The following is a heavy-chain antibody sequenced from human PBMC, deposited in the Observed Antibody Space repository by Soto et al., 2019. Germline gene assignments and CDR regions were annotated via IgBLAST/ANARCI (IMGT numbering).Heavy chain of an antibody. CDR1: GFTFSSYS. CDR3: AKVVVAATYAFDI. Sequence: GGSLRLSCAASGFTFSSYSMNWVRQAPGKGLEWVSSISSSSSYIYYADSVKGRFTISRDNAKNSLYLQMNSLRAEDTAVYYCAKVVVAATYAFDIWGQGTMVTVSS. J-gene: IGHJ3*02. V-gene: IGHV3-21*01. D-gene: IGHD2-15*01. CDR2: ISSSSSYI.